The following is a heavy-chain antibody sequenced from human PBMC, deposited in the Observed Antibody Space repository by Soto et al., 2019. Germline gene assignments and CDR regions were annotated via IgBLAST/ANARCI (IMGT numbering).Heavy chain of an antibody. D-gene: IGHD3-22*01. J-gene: IGHJ5*02. CDR2: IYHSGST. Sequence: PSETLSLTCAVSGGSISSGGYSWSWIRQPPGKGLEWIGYIYHSGSTYYNPSLKSRVTISADRSKNQFSLKLSSVTAADTAVYYCARVAYYDSSGVWFDPWGQGTLVTVS. CDR3: ARVAYYDSSGVWFDP. CDR1: GGSISSGGYS. V-gene: IGHV4-30-2*01.